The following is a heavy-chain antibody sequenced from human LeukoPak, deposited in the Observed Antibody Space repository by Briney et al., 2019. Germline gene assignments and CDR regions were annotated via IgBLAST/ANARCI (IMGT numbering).Heavy chain of an antibody. J-gene: IGHJ4*02. V-gene: IGHV1-46*01. Sequence: ASVKVSCKASGGTFSSYAISWVRQAPGQGLEWMGIINPSGGSTSYAQKFQGRVTMTRDTSTSTVYMELSSLRSEDTAVYYCARDTGGYCSSTSCYIRYPTAAMVMDYWGQGTLVTVSS. CDR2: INPSGGST. D-gene: IGHD2-2*02. CDR1: GGTFSSYA. CDR3: ARDTGGYCSSTSCYIRYPTAAMVMDY.